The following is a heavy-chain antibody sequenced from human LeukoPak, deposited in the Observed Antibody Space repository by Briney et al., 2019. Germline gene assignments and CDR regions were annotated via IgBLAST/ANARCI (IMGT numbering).Heavy chain of an antibody. CDR1: GYTFTGYY. CDR3: ARDRRWELQVIGY. D-gene: IGHD1-26*01. CDR2: INPNSGGT. J-gene: IGHJ4*02. Sequence: ASVEVSCKASGYTFTGYYMHWVRQAPGQGLEWMGWINPNSGGTNYAQKFQGRVTMTRDTSISTAYMELSRLRSDDTAVYYCARDRRWELQVIGYWGQGTLVTVSS. V-gene: IGHV1-2*02.